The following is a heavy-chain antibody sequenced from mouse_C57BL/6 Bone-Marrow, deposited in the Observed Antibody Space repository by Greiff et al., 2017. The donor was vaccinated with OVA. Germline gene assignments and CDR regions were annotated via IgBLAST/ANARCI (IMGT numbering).Heavy chain of an antibody. CDR1: GYTFTSYW. Sequence: VQLKQSGTVLARPGASVKMSCKTSGYTFTSYWMHWVKQRPGQGLEWIGAIYPGNSDTSYNQKFKGKAKLTAVTSASTAYMELSSLTTEDSAVYYSALYYGNYEGFAYWGQGTLVTVSA. V-gene: IGHV1-5*01. J-gene: IGHJ3*01. D-gene: IGHD2-1*01. CDR3: ALYYGNYEGFAY. CDR2: IYPGNSDT.